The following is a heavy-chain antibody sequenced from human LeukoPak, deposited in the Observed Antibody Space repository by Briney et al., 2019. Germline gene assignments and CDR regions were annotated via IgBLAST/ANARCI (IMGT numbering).Heavy chain of an antibody. Sequence: ASVKVSCKASGYTFTGYYIHWVRQAPGQGLEWMGWLNPNSGATNYAQKFQGGVTMTRDTSITTAYMKLSRLTSDDTAVYYCARGVSNGVAKWFDPWGQGTLVTVSS. V-gene: IGHV1-2*02. J-gene: IGHJ5*02. CDR1: GYTFTGYY. CDR2: LNPNSGAT. CDR3: ARGVSNGVAKWFDP. D-gene: IGHD3-3*01.